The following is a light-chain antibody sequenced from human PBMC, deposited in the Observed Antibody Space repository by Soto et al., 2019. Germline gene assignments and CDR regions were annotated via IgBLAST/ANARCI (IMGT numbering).Light chain of an antibody. Sequence: DIQMAQSPSSLSASIGDRVTITCRASQGIGEYLAWYQQRPGNAPNLLIYGASILQSGVPSRFSGSGSGTHFTLTISSLQPEDVATYYCHSYNSIPRTFGQGTTVEIK. CDR1: QGIGEY. CDR3: HSYNSIPRT. J-gene: IGKJ1*01. V-gene: IGKV1-27*01. CDR2: GAS.